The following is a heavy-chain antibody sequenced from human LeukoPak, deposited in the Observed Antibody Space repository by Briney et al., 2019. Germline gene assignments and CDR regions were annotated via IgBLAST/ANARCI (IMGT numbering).Heavy chain of an antibody. V-gene: IGHV1-2*02. CDR1: GYTFTGYY. CDR3: ARGSPEWELTEGDY. D-gene: IGHD1-26*01. CDR2: INPNSGGT. Sequence: ASVKVSCKASGYTFTGYYMHWVRQAPGQGLEWMGWINPNSGGTNYAQKFQGRVTMTRDTSISTAYMELSRLRYDDTAVYYCARGSPEWELTEGDYWGQGTLVTVSS. J-gene: IGHJ4*02.